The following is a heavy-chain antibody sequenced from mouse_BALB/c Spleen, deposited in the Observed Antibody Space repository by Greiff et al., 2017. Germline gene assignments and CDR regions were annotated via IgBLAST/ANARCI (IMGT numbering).Heavy chain of an antibody. V-gene: IGHV2-9-2*01. CDR3: VREGTGLFAY. J-gene: IGHJ3*01. CDR1: GFSLTSYD. CDR2: IWTGGGT. D-gene: IGHD4-1*01. Sequence: VQLVESGPGLVAPSQSLSITCTVSGFSLTSYDISWIRQPPGKGLEWLGVIWTGGGTNYNSAFMSRLSISKDNSKSQVFLKMNSLQTDDTAIYYCVREGTGLFAYWGQGTLVTVSA.